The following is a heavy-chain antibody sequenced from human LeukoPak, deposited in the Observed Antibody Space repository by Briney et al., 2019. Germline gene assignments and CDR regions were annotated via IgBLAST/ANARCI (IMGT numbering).Heavy chain of an antibody. Sequence: ASVKVSCKASGYTFNGYYMHWVRQAPGQGLEWMGWINPSSGDTNYAQRFQGRVTMTRDTSISTAYMELSGLRSDDTAVYYCATGVVRGVIRYFDYWGQGTLVTVSS. J-gene: IGHJ4*02. CDR3: ATGVVRGVIRYFDY. V-gene: IGHV1-2*02. D-gene: IGHD3-10*01. CDR2: INPSSGDT. CDR1: GYTFNGYY.